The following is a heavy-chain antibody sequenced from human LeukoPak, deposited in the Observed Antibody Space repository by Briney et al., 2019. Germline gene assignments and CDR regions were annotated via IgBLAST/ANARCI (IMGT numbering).Heavy chain of an antibody. D-gene: IGHD6-13*01. CDR3: ARGPYSSSWYYYCYYMDV. CDR2: MNPNSGNT. CDR1: GYTFTSYD. Sequence: ASVKVSCKASGYTFTSYDINWVRQATGQGLEWMGWMNPNSGNTGYAQKFQGRGTITRNSSISTAYMELSSLRSEDTAVYYCARGPYSSSWYYYCYYMDVWGKGTTVTISS. V-gene: IGHV1-8*03. J-gene: IGHJ6*03.